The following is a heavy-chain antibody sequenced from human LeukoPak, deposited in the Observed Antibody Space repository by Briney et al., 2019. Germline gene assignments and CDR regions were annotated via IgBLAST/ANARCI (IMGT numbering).Heavy chain of an antibody. V-gene: IGHV3-21*01. Sequence: GGCLRPSWAAAGFTFSRHSMNCVRHPPGKWLEWVSSITISSTNLFYADSVKGRFTISRDNAKNSLYLQMNSLKAEDTAVYYCARDLEQQLFDLWGQGTLVSVSS. D-gene: IGHD6-13*01. CDR2: ITISSTNL. J-gene: IGHJ5*02. CDR3: ARDLEQQLFDL. CDR1: GFTFSRHS.